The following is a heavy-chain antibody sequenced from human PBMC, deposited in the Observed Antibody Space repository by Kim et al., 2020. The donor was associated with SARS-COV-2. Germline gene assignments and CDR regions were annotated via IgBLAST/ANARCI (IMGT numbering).Heavy chain of an antibody. CDR2: ISSNGAYI. CDR1: GFTFSSYT. D-gene: IGHD6-6*01. V-gene: IGHV3-21*01. Sequence: GGSLRLSCAASGFTFSSYTMNWVRQAPGKGLEWVSSISSNGAYIYYADSLKGRFTISRDNAKNSLYLQMDRLRAEDTAMYYCAREGFIAARSNLDALDVWGQGTMVTVS. J-gene: IGHJ3*01. CDR3: AREGFIAARSNLDALDV.